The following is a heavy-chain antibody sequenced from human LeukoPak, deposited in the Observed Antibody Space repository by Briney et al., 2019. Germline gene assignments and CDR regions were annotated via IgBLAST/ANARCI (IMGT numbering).Heavy chain of an antibody. CDR2: INPNSSRT. Sequence: ASVKVSCKASGYPFTGYYMHWVPQAPGQGLEWMGRINPNSSRTNYAQKLQGRVTMTRDTSIRTAYMELRRLRDDDTAVYYCARVRRLVVPATRHNWFDPLGQGTLVTVSS. D-gene: IGHD2-15*01. CDR3: ARVRRLVVPATRHNWFDP. J-gene: IGHJ5*02. CDR1: GYPFTGYY. V-gene: IGHV1-2*06.